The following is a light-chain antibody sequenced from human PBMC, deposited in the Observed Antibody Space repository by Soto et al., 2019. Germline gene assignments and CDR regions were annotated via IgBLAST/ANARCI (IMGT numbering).Light chain of an antibody. J-gene: IGKJ2*01. CDR3: QQSSDIRYT. CDR1: QTISSY. V-gene: IGKV1-39*01. Sequence: DLQMTQSPSSLSASVGDRVTITCRASQTISSYLNWYQQNPGKAPKLLIYAASSLQSGVPSRFSGSGPGTDFTLTISSLQPEDFATYDCQQSSDIRYTFGQGTKLEIK. CDR2: AAS.